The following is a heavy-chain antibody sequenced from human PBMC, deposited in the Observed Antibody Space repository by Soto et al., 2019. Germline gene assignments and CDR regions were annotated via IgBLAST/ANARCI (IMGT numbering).Heavy chain of an antibody. J-gene: IGHJ4*02. D-gene: IGHD6-6*01. Sequence: QVQLQESGPGLVKPSETLSLKCTVSGGSIGSYYWSWIRQPPGKGLEWIGYIYYSGSTNYNPSLKGRVTIQVDTSKNQFSLKLSSVTAADTAVYYCARRIAGGQADFDYWGQGTPVTVSS. CDR3: ARRIAGGQADFDY. CDR1: GGSIGSYY. V-gene: IGHV4-59*08. CDR2: IYYSGST.